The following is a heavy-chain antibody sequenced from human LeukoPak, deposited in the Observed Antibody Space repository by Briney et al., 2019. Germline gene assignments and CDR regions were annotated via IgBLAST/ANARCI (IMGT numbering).Heavy chain of an antibody. D-gene: IGHD5-12*01. CDR3: ARDRSGYPFDY. CDR2: IKQDGSEE. J-gene: IGHJ4*02. CDR1: GFTFSSYW. Sequence: PGGSLRLSCAASGFTFSSYWMSWVRQAPGKGLEWGANIKQDGSEEYYVDSVTGRFTISRDNAKNSLYLQMKSLRAEDTAVYYCARDRSGYPFDYWGQGTLVTVSS. V-gene: IGHV3-7*04.